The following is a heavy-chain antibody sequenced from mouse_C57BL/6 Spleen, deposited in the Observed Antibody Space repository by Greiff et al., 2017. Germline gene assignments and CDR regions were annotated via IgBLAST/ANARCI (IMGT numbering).Heavy chain of an antibody. Sequence: VQLQQSGPELVKPGASVKISCKASGYSFTSYYIHWVKQRPGQGLEWIGWIYPGSGNTKYNGKFKGKATLTADTSYSTAYMQLSSLTSEDSAVYYCAREGDYYGSSYSAYWGQGTLVTVSA. J-gene: IGHJ3*01. V-gene: IGHV1-66*01. D-gene: IGHD1-1*01. CDR3: AREGDYYGSSYSAY. CDR1: GYSFTSYY. CDR2: IYPGSGNT.